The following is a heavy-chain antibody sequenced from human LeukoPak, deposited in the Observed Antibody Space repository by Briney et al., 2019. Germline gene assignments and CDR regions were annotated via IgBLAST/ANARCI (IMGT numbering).Heavy chain of an antibody. V-gene: IGHV3-21*01. CDR1: RFAFSDYG. CDR2: ISSSSSYI. J-gene: IGHJ4*02. CDR3: AALQYSYGSYFDY. Sequence: GGSLRLSCATSRFAFSDYGMHWVRQAPGKGLEWVSSISSSSSYIYYADSVKGRFTISRDNAKNSLYLQMNSLRAEDTAVYYCAALQYSYGSYFDYWGQGTLVTVSS. D-gene: IGHD5-18*01.